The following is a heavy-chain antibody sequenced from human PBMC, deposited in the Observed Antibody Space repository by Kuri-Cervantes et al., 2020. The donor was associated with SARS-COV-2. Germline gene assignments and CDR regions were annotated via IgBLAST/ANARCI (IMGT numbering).Heavy chain of an antibody. CDR3: ARLTVTTAIDGDY. CDR2: ISYDGSNK. D-gene: IGHD4-11*01. Sequence: GGSLRLSCAAYGFTFSSYAMHWVRQAPGKGLEWVAVISYDGSNKYYADSVKGRFTISRDNSKNTLYLQMNSLRAEDTAVYYCARLTVTTAIDGDYWGQGTLVTVSS. J-gene: IGHJ4*02. V-gene: IGHV3-30-3*01. CDR1: GFTFSSYA.